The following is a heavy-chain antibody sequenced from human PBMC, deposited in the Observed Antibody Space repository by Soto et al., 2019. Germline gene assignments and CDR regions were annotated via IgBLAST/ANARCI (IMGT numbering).Heavy chain of an antibody. Sequence: PSETLSLTCTVSGGSISSGDYYWSWIRQPPGKGLEWIGYIYYSGSTYYNPSLKSRVTISVDTSKNQFSLKLSSVTAADTAVYYCARVVAAAVRGFDPWGQGTLVTVSS. D-gene: IGHD6-13*01. CDR3: ARVVAAAVRGFDP. V-gene: IGHV4-30-4*01. J-gene: IGHJ5*02. CDR1: GGSISSGDYY. CDR2: IYYSGST.